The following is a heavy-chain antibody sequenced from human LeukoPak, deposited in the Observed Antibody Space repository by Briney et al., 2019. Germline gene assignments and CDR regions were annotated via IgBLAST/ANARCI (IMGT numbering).Heavy chain of an antibody. CDR2: LSGSDGST. D-gene: IGHD2/OR15-2a*01. CDR1: GFTLSSYA. Sequence: GGSQRLPCAASGFTLSSYAMSWVRQAPGKGLEWVSGLSGSDGSTYYADSVKGRFTISRDNSKNTLYLQMNSLRAEDTAVYYCARGGNTRFDYWGQGTLVTVSS. CDR3: ARGGNTRFDY. V-gene: IGHV3-23*01. J-gene: IGHJ4*02.